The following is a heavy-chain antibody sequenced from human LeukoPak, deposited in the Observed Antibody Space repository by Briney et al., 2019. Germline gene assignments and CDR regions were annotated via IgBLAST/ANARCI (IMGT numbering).Heavy chain of an antibody. Sequence: SETLSLTCAVYGGSFSGYYWSWIRQPPGKGLEWIGEINHSGSTNYNPSLKSRVTISVDTSKNQFSLKLSPVTAADTAVYYCARGWVSVAGTILYYFDYWGQGTLVTVSS. V-gene: IGHV4-34*01. CDR1: GGSFSGYY. D-gene: IGHD6-19*01. J-gene: IGHJ4*02. CDR3: ARGWVSVAGTILYYFDY. CDR2: INHSGST.